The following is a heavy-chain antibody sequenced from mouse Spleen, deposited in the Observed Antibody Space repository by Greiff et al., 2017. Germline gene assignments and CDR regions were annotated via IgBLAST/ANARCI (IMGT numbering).Heavy chain of an antibody. Sequence: QVQLQQPGAELVMPGASVKLSCKASGYTFTSYWMHWVKQRPGQGLEWIGEIDPSDSYTNYNQKFKGKATLTVDKSSSTAYMQLSSLTSEDSAVYYCARRGAYYSNHDYWGQGTTLTVSS. D-gene: IGHD2-5*01. CDR1: GYTFTSYW. CDR2: IDPSDSYT. V-gene: IGHV1-69*01. CDR3: ARRGAYYSNHDY. J-gene: IGHJ2*01.